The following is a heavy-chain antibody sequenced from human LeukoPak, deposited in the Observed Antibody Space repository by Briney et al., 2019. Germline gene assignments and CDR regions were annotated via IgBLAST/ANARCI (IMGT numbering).Heavy chain of an antibody. D-gene: IGHD3-3*01. Sequence: SETLSLTCTVSGGSISSSSYYWGWIRQPPGKGLEWIGSIYYSGSTYYNPSLKSRVTISVDTSKNQFALKLISVTTADTAVYYCARDQGRGFWSDYHMDVWGKGTTVTVSS. CDR2: IYYSGST. CDR3: ARDQGRGFWSDYHMDV. V-gene: IGHV4-39*06. CDR1: GGSISSSSYY. J-gene: IGHJ6*03.